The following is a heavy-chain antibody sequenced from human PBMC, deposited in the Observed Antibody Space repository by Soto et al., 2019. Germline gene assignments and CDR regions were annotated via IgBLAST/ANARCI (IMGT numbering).Heavy chain of an antibody. Sequence: EVQLVESGGGSGQPGESLRLSCAASGFSFRDYDMHWVRQRKGKGLEWVSALGAARDPYYVGSVKGRFSVSRDNAQNSLFLQMNNLAVDDTAVYFCARAYLGRLPRRADYYYAMDVWGPGTTVTVSS. CDR2: LGAARDP. CDR3: ARAYLGRLPRRADYYYAMDV. CDR1: GFSFRDYD. V-gene: IGHV3-13*05. D-gene: IGHD1-26*01. J-gene: IGHJ6*02.